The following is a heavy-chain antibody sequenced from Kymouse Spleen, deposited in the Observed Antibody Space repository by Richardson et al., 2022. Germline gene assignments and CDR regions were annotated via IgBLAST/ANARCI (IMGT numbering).Heavy chain of an antibody. J-gene: IGHJ6*02. CDR1: GDSVSSNSAA. Sequence: QVQLQQSGPGLVKPSQTLSLTCAISGDSVSSNSAAWNWIRQSPSRGLEWLGRTYYRSKWYNDYAVSVKSRITINPDTSKNQFSLQLNSVTPEDTAVYYCAREGGITMVRGVLYYYYGMDVWGQGTTVTVSS. V-gene: IGHV6-1*01. CDR2: TYYRSKWYN. D-gene: IGHD3-10*01. CDR3: AREGGITMVRGVLYYYYGMDV.